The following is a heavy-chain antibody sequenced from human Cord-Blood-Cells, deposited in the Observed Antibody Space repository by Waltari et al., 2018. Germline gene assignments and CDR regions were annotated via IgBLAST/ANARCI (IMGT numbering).Heavy chain of an antibody. J-gene: IGHJ3*02. V-gene: IGHV1-2*02. CDR1: GYTFTGYY. D-gene: IGHD1-26*01. Sequence: QVQLVQSGAEVKKPGASVKVSCKASGYTFTGYYMHWVRQAPGQGLEWMEWSNPNRGGTNYAQKFQGRVTMTRDTAISTAYMELSRLRSDDTAVYYCARVDSGSYLDAFDIWGQGTMVTVSS. CDR3: ARVDSGSYLDAFDI. CDR2: SNPNRGGT.